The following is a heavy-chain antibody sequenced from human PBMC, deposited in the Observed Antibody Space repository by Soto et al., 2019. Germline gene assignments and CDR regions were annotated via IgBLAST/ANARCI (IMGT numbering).Heavy chain of an antibody. D-gene: IGHD6-13*01. Sequence: QVQLQESGPGLVKPSGTLSLTCAVSGGSISSSNWWSWVRQPPGKGLVWVGEIYHSGSTNYNPSLKSRVTITVDKSKFHFSLKLSSVTAADTAVYYCARETKAAAGYNWFAPWGQGTLVTVSS. CDR3: ARETKAAAGYNWFAP. J-gene: IGHJ5*02. CDR2: IYHSGST. CDR1: GGSISSSNW. V-gene: IGHV4-4*02.